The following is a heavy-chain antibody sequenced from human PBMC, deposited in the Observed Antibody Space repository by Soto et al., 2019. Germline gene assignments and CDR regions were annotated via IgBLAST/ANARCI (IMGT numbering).Heavy chain of an antibody. J-gene: IGHJ4*02. D-gene: IGHD3-10*01. CDR3: VRDYRYGLDY. CDR2: ISSSSSAI. V-gene: IGHV3-48*01. Sequence: GGSLSLSCADCGFSFSSYFMNWVRQAPGKGLEWVSYISSSSSAIYYADSVKGRFTISRDNAKNSLYLQMNSLRVDYTAVYYCVRDYRYGLDYWGQGTSVSVSS. CDR1: GFSFSSYF.